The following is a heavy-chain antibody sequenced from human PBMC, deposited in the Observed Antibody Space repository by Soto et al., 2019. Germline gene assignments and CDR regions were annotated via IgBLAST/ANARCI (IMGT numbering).Heavy chain of an antibody. CDR1: GFTFSGSA. CDR3: TRGRYSYGYDY. D-gene: IGHD5-18*01. Sequence: GGSLRLSCAASGFTFSGSAMHWVRQASGKGLEWVGRIRSKANSYATAYAASVKGRFTISRDDSKNTAYLQMNSLKTEDTAVYYCTRGRYSYGYDYWGQGTLVTVSS. V-gene: IGHV3-73*01. J-gene: IGHJ4*02. CDR2: IRSKANSYAT.